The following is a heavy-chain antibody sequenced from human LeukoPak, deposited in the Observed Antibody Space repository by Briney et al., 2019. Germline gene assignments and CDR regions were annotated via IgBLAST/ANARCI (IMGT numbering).Heavy chain of an antibody. CDR3: ARVYCSGSSCYGPVDY. CDR1: GLFFSSSG. Sequence: GGSLRLSCAPAGLFFSSSGMHWVRQAPGKGLEWVAVIWYDGGKIYYADSVKGRFTISRDNSQNTVYLQMNSLRAEDTAVYYCARVYCSGSSCYGPVDYWGQGTLVTVSS. J-gene: IGHJ4*02. D-gene: IGHD2-15*01. V-gene: IGHV3-33*01. CDR2: IWYDGGKI.